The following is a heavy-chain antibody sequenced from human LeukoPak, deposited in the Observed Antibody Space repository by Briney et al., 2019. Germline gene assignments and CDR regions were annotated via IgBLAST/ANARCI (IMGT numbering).Heavy chain of an antibody. CDR2: VIPIFGTA. V-gene: IGHV1-69*13. CDR1: GYIFTDYY. J-gene: IGHJ4*02. Sequence: SVKVSCKASGYIFTDYYMHWVRQAPGQGLEWMGGVIPIFGTANYAQKFQGRVTITADESTSTAYMELSSLRSEDTAVYYCTERDYDILTGYHDYWGQGTLVTVSS. D-gene: IGHD3-9*01. CDR3: TERDYDILTGYHDY.